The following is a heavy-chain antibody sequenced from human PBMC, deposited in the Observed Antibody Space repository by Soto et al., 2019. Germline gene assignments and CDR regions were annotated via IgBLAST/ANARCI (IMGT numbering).Heavy chain of an antibody. D-gene: IGHD4-17*01. CDR1: GLKIRGNY. Sequence: RDSNAASGLKIRGNYMRWVSKKPGKGLEWVSVIYSGGSTYYADSVKGRFTISRDNSKNTLYLQMNSLRAEDTAVYYCAKDATVAYHWYFDLWGRGTLVTVSS. CDR3: AKDATVAYHWYFDL. V-gene: IGHV3-66*01. CDR2: IYSGGST. J-gene: IGHJ2*01.